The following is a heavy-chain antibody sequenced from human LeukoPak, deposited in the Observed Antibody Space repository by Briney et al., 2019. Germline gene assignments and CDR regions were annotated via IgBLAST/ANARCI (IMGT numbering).Heavy chain of an antibody. D-gene: IGHD1-26*01. V-gene: IGHV4-39*07. CDR2: IYYSGST. CDR1: GGSISSSSYY. CDR3: ARTQWGYAFDV. Sequence: PSETLSLTCTVSGGSISSSSYYWGWIRQPPGKGLEWIGSIYYSGSTYYNPSLKSRVTISVDTSKNQFSLKLSSVTAADTAAYYCARTQWGYAFDVRGPGTMVTVSS. J-gene: IGHJ3*01.